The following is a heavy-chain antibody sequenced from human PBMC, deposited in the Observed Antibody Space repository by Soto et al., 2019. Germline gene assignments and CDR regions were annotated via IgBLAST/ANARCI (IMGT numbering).Heavy chain of an antibody. V-gene: IGHV3-74*01. CDR1: GFTFNNYW. CDR2: INYEGSST. D-gene: IGHD4-17*01. CDR3: ARGGYGAQGDYYGMDV. J-gene: IGHJ6*02. Sequence: EVQLVESGGGLVQPGGSLRLSCAASGFTFNNYWMHWVRQAPGEGLVWVSRINYEGSSTNYADSVQGRFTISRDIAKNTLHLQMNSLRADDTGAYYCARGGYGAQGDYYGMDVWGQGTTVTVSS.